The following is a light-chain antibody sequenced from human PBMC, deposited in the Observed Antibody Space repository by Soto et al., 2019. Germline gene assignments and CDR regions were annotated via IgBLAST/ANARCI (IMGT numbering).Light chain of an antibody. J-gene: IGKJ1*01. CDR1: QYINTR. CDR3: HQRQSWPRT. V-gene: IGKV3-11*01. CDR2: QTS. Sequence: EIVLTQSPATLSSFPGDRVTLSYRASQYINTRLAWYQHRPGQAPRLLIYQTSLRAAGIPARFSASGSGTDFTLTISDVQPEDFALYYCHQRQSWPRTFGQGTKVDSK.